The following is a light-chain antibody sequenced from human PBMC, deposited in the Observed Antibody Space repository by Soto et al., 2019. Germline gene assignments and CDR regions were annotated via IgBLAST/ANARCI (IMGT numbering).Light chain of an antibody. CDR1: NSDIGGYNF. V-gene: IGLV2-14*01. CDR2: NVS. CDR3: TSYTSIDGLLYV. Sequence: STLTPPAALSGCPGQPFTIYCTGTNSDIGGYNFVSWYQQRPGEAPKLIIYNVSNRPSGIPNRFSGSKSGNTASLSISGLQAEDEADYYCTSYTSIDGLLYVFGTGTKVTVL. J-gene: IGLJ1*01.